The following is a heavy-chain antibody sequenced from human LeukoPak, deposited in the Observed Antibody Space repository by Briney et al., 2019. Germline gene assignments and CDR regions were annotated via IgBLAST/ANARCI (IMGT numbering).Heavy chain of an antibody. D-gene: IGHD3-10*01. J-gene: IGHJ4*02. CDR3: AREQYSSGKSLDY. CDR1: GFTFSSYG. V-gene: IGHV3-30*02. Sequence: GGSLRLSCAASGFTFSSYGIHWVRQAPGKGLEWVAFIRYDGSNKYYADSVKGRFTISRDNARNSLYLQMNSLRAEDTAVYYCAREQYSSGKSLDYWGQGKLVTVSS. CDR2: IRYDGSNK.